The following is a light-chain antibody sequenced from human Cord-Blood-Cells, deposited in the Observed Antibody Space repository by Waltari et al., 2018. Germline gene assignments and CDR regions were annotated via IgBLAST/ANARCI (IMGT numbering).Light chain of an antibody. CDR1: RSDVGSYNL. Sequence: QSALTQPASVSGSPGQSTTISCTGTRSDVGSYNLFAWYQQPPGKDPKRMIYEGSKPPSGVSNRFSGSKSGNTASLTISGLQAEDEADYYCCSYAGSRVFGGGTKLTVL. J-gene: IGLJ3*02. CDR3: CSYAGSRV. V-gene: IGLV2-23*01. CDR2: EGS.